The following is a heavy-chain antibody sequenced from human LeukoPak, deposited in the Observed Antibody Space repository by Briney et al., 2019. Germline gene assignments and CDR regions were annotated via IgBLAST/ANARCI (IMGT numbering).Heavy chain of an antibody. J-gene: IGHJ6*03. CDR3: ARGRRGWFGELYYYYYYMDV. D-gene: IGHD3-10*01. CDR1: GYTFTGYY. Sequence: ASVKVSCKASGYTFTGYYMHWVRQAPGQGLEWTGWINPNSGGTNYAQKFQGRVTMTRDTSISTAYMELSRLRSDDTAVYYCARGRRGWFGELYYYYYYMDVWGKGTTVTISS. CDR2: INPNSGGT. V-gene: IGHV1-2*02.